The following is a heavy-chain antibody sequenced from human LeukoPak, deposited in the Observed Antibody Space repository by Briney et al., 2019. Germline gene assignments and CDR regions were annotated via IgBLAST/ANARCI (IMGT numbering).Heavy chain of an antibody. J-gene: IGHJ4*02. V-gene: IGHV3-21*01. CDR2: ISSSGTYI. D-gene: IGHD5-12*01. CDR3: ARGPSGYRNT. Sequence: GGSLRLSCAASGFSISDYNINWVRQAPGRGLEWVSSISSSGTYINYADSLKGRFTISRDNSKNTLYLQMNSLRAEDTAVYYCARGPSGYRNTGGQGTLVTVSS. CDR1: GFSISDYN.